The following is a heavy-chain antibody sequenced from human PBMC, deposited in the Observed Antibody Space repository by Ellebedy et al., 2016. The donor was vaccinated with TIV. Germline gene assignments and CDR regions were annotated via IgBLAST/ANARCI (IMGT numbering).Heavy chain of an antibody. Sequence: MPSETLSLTCIVSGCSITSSSYFWGWIRQSPGMGLEWIGSIFYTGITSYNPSLKGRVTMSVDTSANQFSLKLTSVTAADTAVYFCARLGCSRGVCNFGNGFDPWGQGTLVTVSS. D-gene: IGHD2-15*01. V-gene: IGHV4-39*01. J-gene: IGHJ5*02. CDR2: IFYTGIT. CDR3: ARLGCSRGVCNFGNGFDP. CDR1: GCSITSSSYF.